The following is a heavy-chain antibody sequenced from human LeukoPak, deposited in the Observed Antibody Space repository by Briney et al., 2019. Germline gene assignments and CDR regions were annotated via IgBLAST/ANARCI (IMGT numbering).Heavy chain of an antibody. CDR1: GITVNTNY. J-gene: IGHJ6*03. CDR3: ARVVFRSAGYSGSRSPMLAYYYYMDV. CDR2: IYSGGAT. V-gene: IGHV3-66*01. D-gene: IGHD6-13*01. Sequence: GGSLRLSCAASGITVNTNYMSWVRQAPGKGLEWVSIIYSGGATFYADSVKGRFTISRESSKNTLWLQMNSLRAEDTAVYYCARVVFRSAGYSGSRSPMLAYYYYMDVWGKGTTVTVSS.